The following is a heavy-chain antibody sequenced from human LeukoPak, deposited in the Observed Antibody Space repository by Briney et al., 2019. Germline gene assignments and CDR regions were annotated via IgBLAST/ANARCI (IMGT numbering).Heavy chain of an antibody. J-gene: IGHJ5*02. CDR2: MNPNSGNT. V-gene: IGHV1-8*01. Sequence: ASVKVSCKASGYTFTSYDINWVRQATGQGLEWMGWMNPNSGNTGYAQKFQGRVTMTRNTSISTAYMELSSLRAEDTAVYYCARVLGGDFYDRPLDLWGQGTLVTVSS. CDR3: ARVLGGDFYDRPLDL. D-gene: IGHD3-22*01. CDR1: GYTFTSYD.